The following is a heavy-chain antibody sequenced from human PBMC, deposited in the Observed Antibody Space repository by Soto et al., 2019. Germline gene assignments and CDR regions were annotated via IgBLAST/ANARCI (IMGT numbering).Heavy chain of an antibody. J-gene: IGHJ3*02. CDR3: ARRARDGYNSHAFDT. CDR1: GYSFTSYW. D-gene: IGHD5-12*01. CDR2: IYPGDSDT. V-gene: IGHV5-51*01. Sequence: GESLKISCKGFGYSFTSYWIGWVRQMPGKGLEWMGIIYPGDSDTRYSPSFQGQVTISADKSISTAYLQWSSLKASDTAMYYCARRARDGYNSHAFDTWGQGTMVTVSS.